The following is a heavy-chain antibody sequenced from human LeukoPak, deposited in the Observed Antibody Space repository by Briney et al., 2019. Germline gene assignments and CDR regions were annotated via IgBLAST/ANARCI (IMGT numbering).Heavy chain of an antibody. D-gene: IGHD6-19*01. Sequence: GGSLRLSCAASGFTFSSYWMTWVRQAPGKGLEWVANIKQDGSDKYYVDSVRGRFTISRDNAKNSLYLQMNSLRAEDTAVYYCARVFGSGWVFFDFWGQGTLVTVSS. CDR3: ARVFGSGWVFFDF. V-gene: IGHV3-7*04. CDR1: GFTFSSYW. J-gene: IGHJ4*02. CDR2: IKQDGSDK.